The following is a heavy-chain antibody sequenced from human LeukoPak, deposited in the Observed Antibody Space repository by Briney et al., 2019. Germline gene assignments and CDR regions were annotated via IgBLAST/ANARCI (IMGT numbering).Heavy chain of an antibody. Sequence: GGSLRLSCAASGFTFSDYFMTWIRQAPGKGLEWVSYISGIGSNKYYADSVKGRFTISRDNAKNSLYLQMNSLRVEDTAVYYCATSQSSVAGIVGDWGQGTLVTVSS. CDR2: ISGIGSNK. V-gene: IGHV3-11*04. D-gene: IGHD6-19*01. CDR1: GFTFSDYF. J-gene: IGHJ4*02. CDR3: ATSQSSVAGIVGD.